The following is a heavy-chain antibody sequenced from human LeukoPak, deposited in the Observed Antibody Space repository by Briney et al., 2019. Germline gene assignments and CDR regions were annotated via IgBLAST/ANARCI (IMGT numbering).Heavy chain of an antibody. J-gene: IGHJ4*02. CDR1: GYTFTSYG. Sequence: ASVKVSCKASGYTFTSYGISWVRQVPGQGLEWMGWISAYNGNTNYAQKLQGRVTMTTDTSTSTAYMELRSLRSDDTAVYYCARISETTVTATFDYWGQGTLVTVSS. CDR3: ARISETTVTATFDY. D-gene: IGHD4-17*01. V-gene: IGHV1-18*01. CDR2: ISAYNGNT.